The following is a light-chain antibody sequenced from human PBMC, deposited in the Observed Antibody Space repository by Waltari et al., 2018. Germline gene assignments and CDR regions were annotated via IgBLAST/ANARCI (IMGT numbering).Light chain of an antibody. V-gene: IGLV2-14*01. Sequence: HSALTQPASVSGSPGQSLTISCTGTSRDLGNYNYVPWYQQFPGKVPKLMIYDVDKRPSGVSNRFSGSKSGNTASLTISGLQAEDEAHYYCNSYTRSKTWVFGGGTDLTVL. CDR1: SRDLGNYNY. CDR3: NSYTRSKTWV. CDR2: DVD. J-gene: IGLJ3*02.